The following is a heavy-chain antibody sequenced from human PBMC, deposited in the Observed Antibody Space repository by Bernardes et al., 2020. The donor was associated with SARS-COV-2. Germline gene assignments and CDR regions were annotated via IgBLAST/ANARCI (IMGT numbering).Heavy chain of an antibody. Sequence: SQTLSPTCAASGASTCNTNYYRGWICQPPGQGLEWLWCTSASGNFHHNPLLQSRARGTVDTSKNQFSLRLSFVTAADTAVYYCAGSSCGIDCYIGGLGPWGCGMDVWGHGTTVTVSS. CDR3: AGSSCGIDCYIGGLGPWGCGMDV. D-gene: IGHD2-21*02. V-gene: IGHV4-39*01. J-gene: IGHJ6*02. CDR2: TSASGNF. CDR1: GASTCNTNYY.